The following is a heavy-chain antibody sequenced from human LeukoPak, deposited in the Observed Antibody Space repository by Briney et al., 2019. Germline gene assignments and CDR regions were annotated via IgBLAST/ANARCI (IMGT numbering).Heavy chain of an antibody. V-gene: IGHV4-4*07. CDR1: GGSISSYY. CDR3: ARQYSSSWYLDY. CDR2: IYTSGST. J-gene: IGHJ4*02. Sequence: PSETLSLTCTVSGGSISSYYWSWIRQPAGKGPEWIGRIYTSGSTNYNPSLKSRVTISVDKSKDQFSLKLSSVTAADTAVYYCARQYSSSWYLDYWGQGTLVTVSS. D-gene: IGHD6-13*01.